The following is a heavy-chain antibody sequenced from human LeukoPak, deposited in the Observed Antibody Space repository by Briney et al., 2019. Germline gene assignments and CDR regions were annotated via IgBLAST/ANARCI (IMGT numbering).Heavy chain of an antibody. CDR2: VIPIFGTA. Sequence: SVKVSCKASGGTFSSYAISWVRQAPGQGLEWMGGVIPIFGTANYAQKFQGRVTITADESTSTAYMELSSLRSEDTAVYYCARDHFTLTYYYDSSGYYYDAFDIWGQGTMVTVSS. CDR3: ARDHFTLTYYYDSSGYYYDAFDI. J-gene: IGHJ3*02. V-gene: IGHV1-69*01. D-gene: IGHD3-22*01. CDR1: GGTFSSYA.